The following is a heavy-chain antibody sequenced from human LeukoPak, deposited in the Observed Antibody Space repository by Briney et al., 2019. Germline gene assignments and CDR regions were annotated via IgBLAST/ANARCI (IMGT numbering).Heavy chain of an antibody. CDR2: LSGSGDST. J-gene: IGHJ2*01. V-gene: IGHV3-23*01. CDR3: VKPQGSGSYSNWYFDL. D-gene: IGHD3-10*01. Sequence: GGSLRLSCAASGFTISNYAMSWVRQAPGKGLEWVSGLSGSGDSTYYADSVKGRFTISRDNSKNTLYLQMNSLRAEDTAVYYCVKPQGSGSYSNWYFDLWGRGTLVTVSS. CDR1: GFTISNYA.